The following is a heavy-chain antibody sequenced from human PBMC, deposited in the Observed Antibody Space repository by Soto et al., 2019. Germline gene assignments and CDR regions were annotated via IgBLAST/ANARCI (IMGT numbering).Heavy chain of an antibody. V-gene: IGHV3-15*07. J-gene: IGHJ4*02. CDR3: TTTGGHLHSDPFDY. CDR2: IKSKISGGTA. Sequence: EVQLVESGGGLVKPGGSLRLSCAASGFTFSDGWMNWVRQAPGEGLEWVGRIKSKISGGTADYVAPVIGRFTISRDDSKNTVYLQMNSLKIEDTAVYYCTTTGGHLHSDPFDYWGQGALVTVSS. D-gene: IGHD2-8*02. CDR1: GFTFSDGW.